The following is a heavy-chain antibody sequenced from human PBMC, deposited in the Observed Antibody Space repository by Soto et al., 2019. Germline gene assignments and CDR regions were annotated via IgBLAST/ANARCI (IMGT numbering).Heavy chain of an antibody. Sequence: PXATLSLTFTVSGGSISSYYWSWIRQPPGKGLEWIGYIYYSGSTNYNPSLKSRVTISVDTSKNQFSLKLSSVTAADTAVYYCARGEAADGTDPDWFDPWGQGTLVTVSS. D-gene: IGHD6-13*01. CDR2: IYYSGST. CDR1: GGSISSYY. CDR3: ARGEAADGTDPDWFDP. J-gene: IGHJ5*02. V-gene: IGHV4-59*01.